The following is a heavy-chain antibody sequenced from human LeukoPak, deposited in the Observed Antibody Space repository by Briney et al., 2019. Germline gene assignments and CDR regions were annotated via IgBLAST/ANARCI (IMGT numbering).Heavy chain of an antibody. V-gene: IGHV1-24*01. CDR2: FDPEDGET. Sequence: ASVKVSCKASGYTFTGYYMHWVRQAPGQGLEWMGGFDPEDGETIYAQKFQGRVTMTEDTSTDTAYMELSSLRSEDTAVYYCATGYSSGWSEYFQHWGQGTLVTVSS. D-gene: IGHD6-19*01. CDR3: ATGYSSGWSEYFQH. J-gene: IGHJ1*01. CDR1: GYTFTGYY.